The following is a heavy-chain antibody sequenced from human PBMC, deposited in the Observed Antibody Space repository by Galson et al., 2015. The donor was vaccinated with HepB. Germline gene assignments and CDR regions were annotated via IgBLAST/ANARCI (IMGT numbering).Heavy chain of an antibody. CDR1: GFTFSSYA. Sequence: SLRLSCAASGFTFSSYAMHWVRQAPGKGLEWVAVISYDGSNKYYADSVKGRFTISRDNSKNTLYLQMNSLRAEDTAVYYCARDGRVWVGEADYFDYWGQGTLVTVSS. D-gene: IGHD3-10*01. CDR3: ARDGRVWVGEADYFDY. J-gene: IGHJ4*02. CDR2: ISYDGSNK. V-gene: IGHV3-30-3*01.